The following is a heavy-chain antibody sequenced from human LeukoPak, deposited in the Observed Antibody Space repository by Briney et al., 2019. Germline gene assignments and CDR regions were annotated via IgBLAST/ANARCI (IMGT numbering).Heavy chain of an antibody. CDR2: IYYSGNT. CDR3: MGYATATASFDY. J-gene: IGHJ4*02. D-gene: IGHD2-2*01. Sequence: PSETLSLTCTVSGGSISSSSYYWGWIRQPPGKGLEWIGSIYYSGNTYYKVSLKSRVTMSVDTSKNQFALKLRSVTAADTAVYYCMGYATATASFDYWGQGTLVTVSS. CDR1: GGSISSSSYY. V-gene: IGHV4-39*01.